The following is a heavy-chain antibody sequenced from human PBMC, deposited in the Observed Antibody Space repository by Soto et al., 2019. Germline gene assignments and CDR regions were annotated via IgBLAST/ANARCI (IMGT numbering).Heavy chain of an antibody. Sequence: PSETLSLTCAVSGGSISSGGYSWSWIRQPPGKGLEWIGYIYHSGSTYYNPSLKSRVTISVDRSKNQFSLKLSSVTAADTVVYYCARSKRGSSSFDYFDYWGQGTLVTVSS. D-gene: IGHD6-13*01. V-gene: IGHV4-30-2*01. CDR1: GGSISSGGYS. CDR3: ARSKRGSSSFDYFDY. CDR2: IYHSGST. J-gene: IGHJ4*02.